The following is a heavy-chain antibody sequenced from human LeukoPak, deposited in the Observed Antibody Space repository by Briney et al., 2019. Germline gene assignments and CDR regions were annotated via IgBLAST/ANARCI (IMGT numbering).Heavy chain of an antibody. CDR1: GGTFSSYA. CDR3: ASPRSGGGGIYYFDY. D-gene: IGHD3-16*01. CDR2: IIPIFGTA. J-gene: IGHJ4*02. Sequence: RASVKVSCKASGGTFSSYAISWVRQAPGQGLEWMGGIIPIFGTANYAQKFQGRVTITADESTSTAYMELSSLRSEDTAVYYCASPRSGGGGIYYFDYWGQGTLVTVSS. V-gene: IGHV1-69*13.